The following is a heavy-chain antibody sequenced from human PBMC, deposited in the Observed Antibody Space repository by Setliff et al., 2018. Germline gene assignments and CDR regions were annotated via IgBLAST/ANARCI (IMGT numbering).Heavy chain of an antibody. CDR1: GYSISSGYY. J-gene: IGHJ5*02. CDR3: ARGKGSWVLLRWFDP. D-gene: IGHD3-10*01. CDR2: IYHSGST. Sequence: PSETLSLTCAVSGYSISSGYYWGWIRQPPGKGLEWIGSIYHSGSTYYNPSLKSRVTMSVDTSKNQFSLKLSSVTAADTAVYYCARGKGSWVLLRWFDPWGQGTLVTVSS. V-gene: IGHV4-38-2*01.